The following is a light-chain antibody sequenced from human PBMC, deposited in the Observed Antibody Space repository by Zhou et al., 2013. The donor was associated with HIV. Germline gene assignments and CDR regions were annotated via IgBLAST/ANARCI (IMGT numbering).Light chain of an antibody. J-gene: IGKJ4*01. CDR1: QDISNY. CDR3: QQYDNLPPFT. CDR2: DAS. Sequence: DIQMTQSPSSLSASVGDRVTITCQASQDISNYLNWYQQKPGKAPKLLIYDASNLEAGVPSRFSASGSGTHFTFTITSLQPEDFATYYCQQYDNLPPFTFGAGTKVEIK. V-gene: IGKV1-33*01.